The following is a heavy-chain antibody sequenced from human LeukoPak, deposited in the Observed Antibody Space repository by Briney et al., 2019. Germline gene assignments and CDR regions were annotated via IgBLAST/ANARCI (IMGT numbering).Heavy chain of an antibody. Sequence: ASVTVSCKASGYTFTGYHMHWVRQAPGQGLEWMGRINPNSGDTNYAQNFQGRVTMTRDTSISTAYMELSRLRSDDTAVYYCARDYCSSTSCLFDYWGQGTLVTVSS. CDR3: ARDYCSSTSCLFDY. D-gene: IGHD2-2*01. CDR1: GYTFTGYH. CDR2: INPNSGDT. J-gene: IGHJ4*02. V-gene: IGHV1-2*06.